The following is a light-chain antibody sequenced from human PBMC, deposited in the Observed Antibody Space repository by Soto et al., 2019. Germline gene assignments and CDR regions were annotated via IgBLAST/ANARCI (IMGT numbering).Light chain of an antibody. V-gene: IGLV1-40*01. CDR1: SSSIGAGYD. J-gene: IGLJ3*02. CDR3: QSYDSSLSGWV. Sequence: QSVLTQPPSVSGAPGQRVTISCTGSSSSIGAGYDVHWYQQLPGTAPKLLIYGNSNRPSGVPDRFSGSKSGTSASLAITGLQPEDDADYYCQSYDSSLSGWVFGGGTKLTVL. CDR2: GNS.